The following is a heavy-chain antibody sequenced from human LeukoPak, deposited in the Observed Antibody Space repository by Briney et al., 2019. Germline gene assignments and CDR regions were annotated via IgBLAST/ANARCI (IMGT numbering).Heavy chain of an antibody. CDR2: INPSGGST. V-gene: IGHV1-46*01. J-gene: IGHJ2*01. D-gene: IGHD6-6*01. CDR1: GYTFTSYY. CDR3: VRGASSIAALNPFWYFDL. Sequence: GASVKVSCKASGYTFTSYYMHWVRQGPGQGLEWMGIINPSGGSTSYAQKFQGRVTMTRDTSTNTVHMELSSLRSEDTAVFYCVRGASSIAALNPFWYFDLWGRGTLVTVSS.